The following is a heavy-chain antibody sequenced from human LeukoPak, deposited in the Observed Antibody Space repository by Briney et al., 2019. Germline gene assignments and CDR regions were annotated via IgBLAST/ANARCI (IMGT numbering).Heavy chain of an antibody. Sequence: SGPTLVKPTQTLTLTCTFSGFSVSATGVGVCWIRQATGKALEWLGLIYWDDDKRYSPSLENRLTITKDTSKNQVVLMMTNMEPVDTGTYYYARDHDGYDIWGQGTMVTVSS. CDR1: GFSVSATGVG. CDR2: IYWDDDK. CDR3: ARDHDGYDI. V-gene: IGHV2-5*02. J-gene: IGHJ3*02.